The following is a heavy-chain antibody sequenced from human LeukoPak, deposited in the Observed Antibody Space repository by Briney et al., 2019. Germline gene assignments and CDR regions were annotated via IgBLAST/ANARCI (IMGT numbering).Heavy chain of an antibody. J-gene: IGHJ6*03. CDR3: ARAPYGSATNNYYMDV. CDR1: GGSISSYY. CDR2: IYYSGST. V-gene: IGHV4-59*08. Sequence: PSETLSLTCTVSGGSISSYYWSWIRQPPGKGLEWIGYIYYSGSTNYNPSLKSRVTISVDTSKNQFSLKLSSVTAAGTAVYYCARAPYGSATNNYYMDVWGKGTTVTVSS. D-gene: IGHD3-10*01.